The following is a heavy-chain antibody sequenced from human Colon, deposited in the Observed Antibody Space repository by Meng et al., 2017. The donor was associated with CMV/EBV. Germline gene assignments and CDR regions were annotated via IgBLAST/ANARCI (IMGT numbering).Heavy chain of an antibody. Sequence: AGGSISGSTYSWGWIRQPPGKGLEWIGSIYYTGRTYYNPSLKSRVTISVDTPKNQFSLKLRSVTAADTAVYYCARGSVIASAVSFDHWGQGTLVTVSS. V-gene: IGHV4-39*01. CDR3: ARGSVIASAVSFDH. CDR1: GGSISGSTYS. D-gene: IGHD2-21*01. CDR2: IYYTGRT. J-gene: IGHJ4*02.